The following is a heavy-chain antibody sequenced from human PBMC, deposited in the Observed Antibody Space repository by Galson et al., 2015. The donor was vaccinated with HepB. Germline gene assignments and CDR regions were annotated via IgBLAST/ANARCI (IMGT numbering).Heavy chain of an antibody. V-gene: IGHV3-15*01. CDR1: GFTFSNAW. CDR2: IKSKTDGGTT. CDR3: TTDGTTMIVVEGSDAFDI. J-gene: IGHJ3*02. Sequence: SLRLSCAASGFTFSNAWMSWVRQAPGKGLEWVGRIKSKTDGGTTDYAAPVKGRFTISRDDSKNTLYLQMNSLKTEDTAVYYCTTDGTTMIVVEGSDAFDIWGQGTMVTVSS. D-gene: IGHD3-22*01.